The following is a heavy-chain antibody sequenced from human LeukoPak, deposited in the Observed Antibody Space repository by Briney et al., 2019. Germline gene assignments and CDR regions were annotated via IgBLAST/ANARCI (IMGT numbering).Heavy chain of an antibody. J-gene: IGHJ6*04. CDR3: AKDLIPWVGAPGMDV. V-gene: IGHV3-30*02. CDR2: IRYDGSNK. Sequence: PGGSLRLSCAASGFTFSSYGMHWVRQAPGKGLEWVAFIRYDGSNKYYADSVKGRFTISRDNSKNTLYLQMNSLRAEDTAVYYCAKDLIPWVGAPGMDVWGKGTTVTISS. D-gene: IGHD1-26*01. CDR1: GFTFSSYG.